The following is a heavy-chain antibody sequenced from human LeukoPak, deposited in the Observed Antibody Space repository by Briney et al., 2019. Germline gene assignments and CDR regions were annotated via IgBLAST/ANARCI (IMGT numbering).Heavy chain of an antibody. CDR2: MNPNSGNT. J-gene: IGHJ4*02. CDR3: ARDYDSSGYYYN. V-gene: IGHV1-8*01. CDR1: GYTFTSYD. Sequence: ASVNVSCKASGYTFTSYDINWVRQATGQGLEWMGWMNPNSGNTGYAQKFQGRVTMTRNTSISTAYMELSSLRSEDTAVYYCARDYDSSGYYYNWGQGTLVTVSS. D-gene: IGHD3-22*01.